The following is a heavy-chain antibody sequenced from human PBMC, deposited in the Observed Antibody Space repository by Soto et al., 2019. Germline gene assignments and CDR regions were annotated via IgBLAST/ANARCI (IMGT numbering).Heavy chain of an antibody. D-gene: IGHD2-2*01. J-gene: IGHJ5*02. CDR3: ARYRADIVVVPSNWFDP. V-gene: IGHV4-34*01. CDR1: GGSFSGYY. CDR2: INHSGST. Sequence: SETLSLTCAVYGGSFSGYYWSWIRQPPGKGLEWIGEINHSGSTNYNPSLKSRVTISVDTSKNQFSLELSSVTAADTAVYYCARYRADIVVVPSNWFDPWGQGTLVTVSS.